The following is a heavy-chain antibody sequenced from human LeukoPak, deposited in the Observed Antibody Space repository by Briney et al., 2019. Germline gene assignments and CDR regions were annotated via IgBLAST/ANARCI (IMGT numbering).Heavy chain of an antibody. CDR2: IYYSGST. CDR1: GGSISSYY. D-gene: IGHD3-22*01. V-gene: IGHV4-59*08. J-gene: IGHJ4*02. Sequence: SETLSLTCTVSGGSISSYYWSWIRQPRGKGLEWIGYIYYSGSTNYNPSLKSRVTISVDTSKKQFSLKLSSVTAADTAVYHCARSHYYYDSSGYYDFDYWGQGTLVTVSS. CDR3: ARSHYYYDSSGYYDFDY.